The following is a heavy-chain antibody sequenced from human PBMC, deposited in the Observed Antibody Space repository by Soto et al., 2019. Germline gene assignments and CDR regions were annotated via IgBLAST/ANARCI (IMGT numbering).Heavy chain of an antibody. D-gene: IGHD2-15*01. CDR1: GGSISSYY. J-gene: IGHJ5*02. CDR2: IYYSGST. CDR3: ARILLPPIYCSGGSCSPFWFDP. Sequence: SETLSLTCTVSGGSISSYYWSWIRQPPGKGLEWIGYIYYSGSTNYNPSLKSRVTISVDTSKNQFSLKLSSVTAADTAVYYCARILLPPIYCSGGSCSPFWFDPPGQGTLVPVSS. V-gene: IGHV4-59*08.